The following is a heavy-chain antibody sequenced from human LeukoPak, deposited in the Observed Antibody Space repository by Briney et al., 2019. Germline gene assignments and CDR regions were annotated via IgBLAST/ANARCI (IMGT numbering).Heavy chain of an antibody. Sequence: ASVKVSCKASGYTFTSYDINWVRQATGQGLEWMGWMNPNSGNIGYAQKFQGRVTMTRNTSISTAYMELSSLRSEDTAVYYCARGRGWVGKRTDGYNDWGQGTLVTVSS. CDR1: GYTFTSYD. V-gene: IGHV1-8*01. CDR3: ARGRGWVGKRTDGYND. J-gene: IGHJ4*02. CDR2: MNPNSGNI. D-gene: IGHD5-24*01.